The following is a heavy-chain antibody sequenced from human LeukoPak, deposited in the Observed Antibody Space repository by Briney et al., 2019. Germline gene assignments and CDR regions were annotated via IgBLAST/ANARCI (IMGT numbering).Heavy chain of an antibody. CDR1: GYTFTGYY. D-gene: IGHD3-10*01. CDR2: INPNSGGT. V-gene: IGHV1-2*02. CDR3: ARDVILTYYYGSGSYSIFDY. J-gene: IGHJ4*02. Sequence: RASVKVSCKASGYTFTGYYMHWVRQAPGQGLEWMGWINPNSGGTNYAQKFQGRVTMTRDTSISTAYMELSRLRSDDTAVYYCARDVILTYYYGSGSYSIFDYWGQGTLVTVSS.